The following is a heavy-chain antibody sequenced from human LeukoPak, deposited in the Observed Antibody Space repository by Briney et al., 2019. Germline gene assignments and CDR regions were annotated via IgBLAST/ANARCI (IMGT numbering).Heavy chain of an antibody. CDR1: GFTFDDYA. D-gene: IGHD6-13*01. CDR3: AKGIAATGMDAFDF. J-gene: IGHJ3*01. V-gene: IGHV3-9*01. Sequence: GGSLRLSCAASGFTFDDYAMHWVRQAPGKGLEWVSHISWNRGSIGYAGSVKGRFTISRDNAKNSLYLQMNSLRPEDTALYYCAKGIAATGMDAFDFWGQGTMVTVSS. CDR2: ISWNRGSI.